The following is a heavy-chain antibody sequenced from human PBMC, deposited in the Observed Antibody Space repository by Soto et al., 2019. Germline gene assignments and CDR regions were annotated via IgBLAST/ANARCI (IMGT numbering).Heavy chain of an antibody. Sequence: GGSLRLSCAASGFTFSSYEMNWVRQAPGKGLEWVSYISSSGSTIYYADSVKGRFTISRDNAKNSLYLQMNSLRAEDTAVYYCAREDPVHYDFLSGYDFRSPYCGMNFCDKGPTVTGSS. CDR1: GFTFSSYE. J-gene: IGHJ6*04. V-gene: IGHV3-48*03. CDR2: ISSSGSTI. D-gene: IGHD3-3*01. CDR3: AREDPVHYDFLSGYDFRSPYCGMNF.